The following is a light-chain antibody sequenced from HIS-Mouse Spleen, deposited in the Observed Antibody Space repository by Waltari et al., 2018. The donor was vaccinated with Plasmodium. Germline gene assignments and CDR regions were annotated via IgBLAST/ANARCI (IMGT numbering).Light chain of an antibody. J-gene: IGLJ3*02. Sequence: SYALTHPPSVSVPPGQTARITCSGDALPKKYAYWYQQKSGQAPVLVIYENSKRPSGIPERFSGSISGTMATLTISGAQVEDEADYYCYSTDSSGNHRVFGGGTKLTVL. CDR1: ALPKKY. V-gene: IGLV3-10*01. CDR2: ENS. CDR3: YSTDSSGNHRV.